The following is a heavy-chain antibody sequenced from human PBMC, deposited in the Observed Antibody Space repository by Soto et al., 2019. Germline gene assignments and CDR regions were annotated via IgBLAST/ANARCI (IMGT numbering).Heavy chain of an antibody. J-gene: IGHJ4*02. Sequence: PGGSLRLSCTASGFVFGDYAVSWVRQAPCKGLEWVGFITSKAYGGTTEYAASVKGRFTISRDDSKTLAYLQMNSLKIEDTAVYYCTRAGGNYYVPYYFDFWGQGTLVTVSS. CDR2: ITSKAYGGTT. D-gene: IGHD1-26*01. V-gene: IGHV3-49*04. CDR1: GFVFGDYA. CDR3: TRAGGNYYVPYYFDF.